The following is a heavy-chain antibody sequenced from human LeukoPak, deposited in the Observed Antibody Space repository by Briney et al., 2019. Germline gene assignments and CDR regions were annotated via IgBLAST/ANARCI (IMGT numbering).Heavy chain of an antibody. CDR1: GFTFNSYA. D-gene: IGHD3-10*01. CDR3: ARAKPKNMGLVLIMRRESRYYFDY. V-gene: IGHV3-23*01. Sequence: PGGSLRLSCAASGFTFNSYAMSWVRQAPGKGLEWVSAISGSGGSTYYTDSVKGRFTLSRDTSKNTLYNQMNRQRAEDTPVYYYARAKPKNMGLVLIMRRESRYYFDYWGEGALVTVSS. J-gene: IGHJ4*02. CDR2: ISGSGGST.